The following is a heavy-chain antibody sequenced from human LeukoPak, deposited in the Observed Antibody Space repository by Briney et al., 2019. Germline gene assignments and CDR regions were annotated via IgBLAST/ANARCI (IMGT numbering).Heavy chain of an antibody. CDR3: ARDRGYDPLTGFSEVLFSDF. CDR1: GFSVINSY. D-gene: IGHD3-9*01. V-gene: IGHV3-53*01. Sequence: GGSLRLSCAASGFSVINSYMSWVRQAPGKGLEWVSVIYNNGNTFYADSVKGRFTISRDNSQNKLYLQMNRLRAEDTAVYYCARDRGYDPLTGFSEVLFSDFWGQGALVTVSS. CDR2: IYNNGNT. J-gene: IGHJ4*02.